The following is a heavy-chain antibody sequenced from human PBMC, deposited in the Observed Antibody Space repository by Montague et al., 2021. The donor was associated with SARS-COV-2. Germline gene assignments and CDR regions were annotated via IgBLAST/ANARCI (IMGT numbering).Heavy chain of an antibody. CDR2: IYYSGST. CDR3: ARVGRQQLVRLSGMDV. Sequence: SETLSLTCTVSGGSISSSSYYWGWIRPPPGKGLEWFGSIYYSGSTYYNPSLKSRVTISVDTSKNQFSLKLSSVTAADTAVYYCARVGRQQLVRLSGMDVWGQGTTVTVSS. J-gene: IGHJ6*02. CDR1: GGSISSSSYY. D-gene: IGHD6-13*01. V-gene: IGHV4-39*07.